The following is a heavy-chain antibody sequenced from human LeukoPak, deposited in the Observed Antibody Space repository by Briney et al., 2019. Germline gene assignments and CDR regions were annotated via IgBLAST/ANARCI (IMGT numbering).Heavy chain of an antibody. Sequence: SETLSLTCTVSGGSISSSSYYWGWIRQPPGKGLEWIGSIYYSGSTYYNPSLKSRVTISVDTSKNQFSLKLSSVTAADTAVYYCARVRGSGWTDYYYYYMDVWGKGTTVTISS. CDR3: ARVRGSGWTDYYYYYMDV. V-gene: IGHV4-39*07. D-gene: IGHD6-19*01. J-gene: IGHJ6*03. CDR2: IYYSGST. CDR1: GGSISSSSYY.